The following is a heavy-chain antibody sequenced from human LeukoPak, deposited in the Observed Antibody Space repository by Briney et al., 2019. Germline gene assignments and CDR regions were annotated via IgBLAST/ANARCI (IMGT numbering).Heavy chain of an antibody. J-gene: IGHJ4*02. Sequence: PGGSLRLSCAASGFTFSSYSMNWVRQAPGKGLEWVSSISSSSSYIYYADSVKGRFTISRDNAKNSLYLQMNSLRAEDTAVYYCARARKVVVVAGWGAPDYWGQGTLVTVFS. D-gene: IGHD2-15*01. CDR3: ARARKVVVVAGWGAPDY. CDR2: ISSSSSYI. V-gene: IGHV3-21*01. CDR1: GFTFSSYS.